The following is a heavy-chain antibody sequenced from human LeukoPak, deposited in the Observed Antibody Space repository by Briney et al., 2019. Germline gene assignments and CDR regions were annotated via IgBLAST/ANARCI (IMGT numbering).Heavy chain of an antibody. CDR2: IYSGGST. V-gene: IGHV3-66*01. D-gene: IGHD6-19*01. CDR1: GFTVSSNY. Sequence: GGSLRLSCAASGFTVSSNYMSWVRQAPGKGLEWVSVIYSGGSTYYADSVKGRFTISRDNSKNTLYLQMNSLRAEDTAVYYCARDASSSGWYLSWFDPWGQGTLVTVPS. CDR3: ARDASSSGWYLSWFDP. J-gene: IGHJ5*02.